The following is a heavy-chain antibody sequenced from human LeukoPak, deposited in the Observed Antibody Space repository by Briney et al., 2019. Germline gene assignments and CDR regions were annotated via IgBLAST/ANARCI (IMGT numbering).Heavy chain of an antibody. D-gene: IGHD5-12*01. CDR3: ARAYSGYDSSYDY. Sequence: PSETLSLTCTVSGGSISSGSYYWSWIRQPAGKGLEWIGRIYTSGSTNYNPSLKSRVTISVDTSKNQFSLKLSSVTAADTAVYYCARAYSGYDSSYDYWGQGTLVTVSS. V-gene: IGHV4-61*02. CDR1: GGSISSGSYY. CDR2: IYTSGST. J-gene: IGHJ4*02.